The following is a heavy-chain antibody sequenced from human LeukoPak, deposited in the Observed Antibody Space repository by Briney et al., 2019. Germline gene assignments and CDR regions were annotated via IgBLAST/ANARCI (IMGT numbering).Heavy chain of an antibody. V-gene: IGHV4-34*01. CDR2: INHSGST. J-gene: IGHJ6*03. D-gene: IGHD5-18*01. CDR3: ARAGYSYGYGYYYMDV. Sequence: SETLCLTCAVYGGSFSGYYWSWIRQPPGKGLEWIGEINHSGSTNYNPSLKSRVTISVETSKNQFSLKLSSVTAADTAVYYCARAGYSYGYGYYYMDVWGKGTTVTVSS. CDR1: GGSFSGYY.